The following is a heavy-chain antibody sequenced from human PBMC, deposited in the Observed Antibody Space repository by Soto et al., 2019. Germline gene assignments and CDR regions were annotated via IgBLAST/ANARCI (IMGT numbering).Heavy chain of an antibody. D-gene: IGHD2-21*01. V-gene: IGHV3-53*01. J-gene: IGHJ4*02. Sequence: GGSLRLSCAASGFTFSSNAMSWVRQAPGKGLEWVSIIYSDATIYYADCAKGRFTISRDDSKNTLYLQMNSLSAEDSAVYYCARDIGDESDYWGQGTLVTVSS. CDR3: ARDIGDESDY. CDR2: IYSDATI. CDR1: GFTFSSNA.